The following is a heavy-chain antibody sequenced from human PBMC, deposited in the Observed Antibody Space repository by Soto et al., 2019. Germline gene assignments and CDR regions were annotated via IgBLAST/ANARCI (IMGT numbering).Heavy chain of an antibody. CDR1: GLTVSNSW. Sequence: EVQVVESGGGLVQPGGSLRLSCAASGLTVSNSWMSWVRQAPGKGLEWVAIIKEDESEEYYVDSVKGRFTFSRDNADKSLYLQMNSLRVEDTALYYCVTGGGWGFAYWGQGTLVTVSS. V-gene: IGHV3-7*01. CDR3: VTGGGWGFAY. J-gene: IGHJ4*02. CDR2: IKEDESEE. D-gene: IGHD3-16*01.